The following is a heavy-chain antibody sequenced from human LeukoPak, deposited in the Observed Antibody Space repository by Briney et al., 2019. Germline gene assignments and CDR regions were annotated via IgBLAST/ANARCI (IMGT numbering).Heavy chain of an antibody. CDR1: GYSFTSYW. CDR2: IYPGDSDT. CDR3: ARLVDTAYFDY. Sequence: GESLKISCKGSGYSFTSYWIGWVRQIHGKGLAWMGIIYPGDSDTRYSPSFQGQVTISADKSISTAYLQWSSLKASDTAMYYCARLVDTAYFDYWGQGTLVTVSS. D-gene: IGHD5-18*01. V-gene: IGHV5-51*01. J-gene: IGHJ4*02.